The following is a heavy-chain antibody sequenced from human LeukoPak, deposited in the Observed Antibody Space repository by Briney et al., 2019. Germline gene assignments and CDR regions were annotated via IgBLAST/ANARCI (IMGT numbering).Heavy chain of an antibody. CDR3: ARMYSSSWYFDY. CDR2: IYPGDSDT. V-gene: IGHV5-51*01. J-gene: IGHJ4*02. D-gene: IGHD6-13*01. Sequence: GESLKISCKGSGYSFTSYWIGWVRQMPGKGLEWMGIIYPGDSDTRYSPSFQGQVTISADKSISTAYLQWSSLRSEDTAVYYCARMYSSSWYFDYWGQGTLVTVSS. CDR1: GYSFTSYW.